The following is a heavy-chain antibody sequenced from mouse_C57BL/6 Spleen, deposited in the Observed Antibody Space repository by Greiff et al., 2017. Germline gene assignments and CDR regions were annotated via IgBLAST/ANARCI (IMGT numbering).Heavy chain of an antibody. Sequence: VQLQQSGPELVKPGASVKISCKASGYAFSSSWMNWVKQRPGKGLEGIGRIYPGDGDTNYNGKFKGKATLTADKSSSTAYMQLSSLTSEDSAVYFCAREGSNYFDYWGQGTTLTVSS. CDR1: GYAFSSSW. CDR2: IYPGDGDT. J-gene: IGHJ2*01. V-gene: IGHV1-82*01. CDR3: AREGSNYFDY.